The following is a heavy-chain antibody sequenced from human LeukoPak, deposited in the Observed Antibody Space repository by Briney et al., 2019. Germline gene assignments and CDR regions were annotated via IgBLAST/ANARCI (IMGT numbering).Heavy chain of an antibody. Sequence: GGSLRLSCAASGFTFSSYGMHWVRQAPGKGLEWVAVIWYNGSNKYYADSVKGRFTISRDNSKNTLYLQMNSLRAEDTAVYYCAKDLNTAMDALDYWGQGTLVTVSS. D-gene: IGHD5-18*01. V-gene: IGHV3-33*06. J-gene: IGHJ4*02. CDR1: GFTFSSYG. CDR3: AKDLNTAMDALDY. CDR2: IWYNGSNK.